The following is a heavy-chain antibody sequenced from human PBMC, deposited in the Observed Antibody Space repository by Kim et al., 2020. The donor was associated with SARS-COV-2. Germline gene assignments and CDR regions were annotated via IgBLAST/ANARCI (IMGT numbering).Heavy chain of an antibody. Sequence: SETLSLTCTVSGGSISSYYWSWIRQPPGKGLEWIGYIYYSGSTNYNPSLKSRVTISVDTSKNQFSLKLSSVTAADTAVYYCARHGSPGGPIDYWGQGTLVTVSS. V-gene: IGHV4-59*08. CDR1: GGSISSYY. CDR3: ARHGSPGGPIDY. D-gene: IGHD2-15*01. CDR2: IYYSGST. J-gene: IGHJ4*02.